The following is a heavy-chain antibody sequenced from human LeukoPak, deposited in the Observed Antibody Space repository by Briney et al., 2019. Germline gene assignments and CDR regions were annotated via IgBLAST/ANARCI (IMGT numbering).Heavy chain of an antibody. CDR3: ARAFEGIGVVVPAQSSLFYMDV. V-gene: IGHV3-7*01. CDR1: GFTFSSYW. D-gene: IGHD2-2*01. J-gene: IGHJ6*03. CDR2: IKQDGSEK. Sequence: GGSLRLSCAASGFTFSSYWMSWVRQAPGKGLEWVANIKQDGSEKYYVDSVKGRFNISRDNAKNSLYLQMHSLRAEDTAVYYCARAFEGIGVVVPAQSSLFYMDVWGKGTTVTISS.